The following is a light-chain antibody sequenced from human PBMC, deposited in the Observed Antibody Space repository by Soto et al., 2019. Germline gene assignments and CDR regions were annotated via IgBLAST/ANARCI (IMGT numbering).Light chain of an antibody. CDR3: AAWDARLSGYV. J-gene: IGLJ1*01. CDR1: SSNIESNT. CDR2: SNN. Sequence: QSVLTQPPSASGTPGQRVTISCSGSSSNIESNTVNWYQQLPGTAPKLLIYSNNQRPSGVPDRFSGSKSGTSASLAISGLQSEDEADYYCAAWDARLSGYVFGTGTKVTVL. V-gene: IGLV1-44*01.